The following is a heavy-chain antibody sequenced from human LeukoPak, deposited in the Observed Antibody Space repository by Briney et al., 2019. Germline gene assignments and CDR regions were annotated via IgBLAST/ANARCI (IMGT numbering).Heavy chain of an antibody. J-gene: IGHJ4*02. Sequence: KPSETLSLTCTVSGGSISSSSYYWGWIRQPPGKGLEWIGSIYYSGSTYYNPSLKSRVTISVDTSKNQFSLKLSSVTAADTAVYYCARLGGSWTFDYWGQGTLVTVSS. CDR2: IYYSGST. CDR1: GGSISSSSYY. V-gene: IGHV4-39*01. CDR3: ARLGGSWTFDY. D-gene: IGHD2-15*01.